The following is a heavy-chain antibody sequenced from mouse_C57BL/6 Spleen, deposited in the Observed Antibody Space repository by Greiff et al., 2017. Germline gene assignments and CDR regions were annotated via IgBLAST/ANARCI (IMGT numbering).Heavy chain of an antibody. J-gene: IGHJ2*01. V-gene: IGHV14-2*01. CDR1: GFNIKDYY. CDR3: ARRTTVVSYFDY. Sequence: VQLQQSGAELVKPGASVKLSCTASGFNIKDYYMHWVKQRTEQGLEWIGRIDPEDGETKYAPKFQGKATITADTATNPAYLQLSSLTSEDTAVYYCARRTTVVSYFDYWGQGTTLTVSS. D-gene: IGHD1-1*01. CDR2: IDPEDGET.